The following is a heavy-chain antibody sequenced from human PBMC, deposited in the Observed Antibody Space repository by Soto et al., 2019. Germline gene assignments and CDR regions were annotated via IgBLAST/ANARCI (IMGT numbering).Heavy chain of an antibody. V-gene: IGHV1-69*01. CDR2: IIPIFGTA. CDR1: GGTFSSYA. J-gene: IGHJ6*02. Sequence: QVQLVQSGAEVQKPGSSVKVSCKASGGTFSSYAISWVRQAPGQGLEWMGGIIPIFGTANYAQKFQGRVTITADESTSTAYMELSSLRSEDTAVYYCARERAYCGGDCDYYGMDVWGQGTTVTVSS. CDR3: ARERAYCGGDCDYYGMDV. D-gene: IGHD2-21*02.